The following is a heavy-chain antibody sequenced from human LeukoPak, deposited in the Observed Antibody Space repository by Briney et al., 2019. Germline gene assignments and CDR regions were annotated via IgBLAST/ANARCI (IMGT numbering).Heavy chain of an antibody. Sequence: ASVKVSCKASGYTFTSYVNWVRQATGQGLEWMGWMNPNSSNTGYAQKFQGRVTITRNTSISTAYMELSSLRSEDTAVYYCARGRRGYSSTSRWGYYYYMDVWGRGTTVTVSS. CDR3: ARGRRGYSSTSRWGYYYYMDV. CDR2: MNPNSSNT. J-gene: IGHJ6*03. V-gene: IGHV1-8*03. D-gene: IGHD2-2*01. CDR1: GYTFTSYV.